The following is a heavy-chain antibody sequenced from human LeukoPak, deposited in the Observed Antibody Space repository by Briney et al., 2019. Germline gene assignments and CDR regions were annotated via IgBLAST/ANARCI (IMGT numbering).Heavy chain of an antibody. J-gene: IGHJ5*02. V-gene: IGHV4-31*03. CDR1: GGSISSGGYY. CDR2: IYYSGST. CDR3: ARVYSGANWFDP. Sequence: SQTLSLTCTVSGGSISSGGYYWSWIRQHPGKGLEWIGYIYYSGSTYYNPSLKSRVTISVDTSKNQFSLKLSSVTAADTAVYYCARVYSGANWFDPWGQGTLVTVSS. D-gene: IGHD6-25*01.